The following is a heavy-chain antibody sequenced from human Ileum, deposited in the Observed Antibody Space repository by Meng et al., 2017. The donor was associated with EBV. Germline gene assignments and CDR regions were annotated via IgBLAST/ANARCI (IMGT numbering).Heavy chain of an antibody. D-gene: IGHD3-22*01. CDR3: ASSDYYRSDY. J-gene: IGHJ4*02. CDR2: TSHSGST. V-gene: IGHV4-4*02. Sequence: HVQLQGAGPGLVKPSETLSRTCAVSGGSISRGDWWSWVRQPPGKGLEWIGETSHSGSTNYSPSLKSRVTISLDKSKNQLSLKLNSVTAADTAVYYCASSDYYRSDYWGQGTLVTVSS. CDR1: GGSISRGDW.